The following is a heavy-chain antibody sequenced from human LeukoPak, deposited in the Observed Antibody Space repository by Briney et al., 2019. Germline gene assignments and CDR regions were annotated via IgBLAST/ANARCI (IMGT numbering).Heavy chain of an antibody. D-gene: IGHD6-19*01. CDR3: ASGSGIVVAGNFDY. V-gene: IGHV3-30-3*01. CDR2: ISYDGSNK. Sequence: GGSLRLSCAASGFTFSSYAMHWVRQAPGKGLEWVAVISYDGSNKYYADSVKGRFTISRDNSKNTLYLQMNSLRAEDTAVYYRASGSGIVVAGNFDYWGQETLVTVSS. CDR1: GFTFSSYA. J-gene: IGHJ4*02.